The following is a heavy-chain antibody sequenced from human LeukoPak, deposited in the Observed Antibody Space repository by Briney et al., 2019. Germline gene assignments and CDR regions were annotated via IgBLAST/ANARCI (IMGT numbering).Heavy chain of an antibody. CDR3: AKGGGSGYEFSGLD. V-gene: IGHV3-30*18. J-gene: IGHJ4*02. CDR2: ISYDGSHK. D-gene: IGHD5-12*01. CDR1: GFTFSYFG. Sequence: GGSLRLSCAGSGFTFSYFGMHWVRQAPGKGLEWVAVISYDGSHKNYADSVKGRLTISRDHSKTTLYVQMNSLRAEDTAVYYCAKGGGSGYEFSGLDWGQGTLVTVSS.